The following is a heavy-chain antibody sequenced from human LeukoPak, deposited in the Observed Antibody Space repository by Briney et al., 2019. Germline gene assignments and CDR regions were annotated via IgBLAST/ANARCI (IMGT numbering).Heavy chain of an antibody. CDR1: GGSIISRSHY. D-gene: IGHD2-8*01. Sequence: SETLSLTCTVSGGSIISRSHYWGWIRPAPGKGLEWIGSINYSGSTYYNTSLKNRVTISVDTPKNQFSLKVNSVTAADTAVYYCARHTKEENAFDIWGQGTMVTVSS. V-gene: IGHV4-39*01. CDR2: INYSGST. CDR3: ARHTKEENAFDI. J-gene: IGHJ3*02.